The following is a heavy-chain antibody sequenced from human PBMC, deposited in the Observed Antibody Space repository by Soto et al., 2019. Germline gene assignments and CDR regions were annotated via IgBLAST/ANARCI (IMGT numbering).Heavy chain of an antibody. CDR3: AKDKTSNTHYFDY. CDR1: GFTFSIYG. Sequence: PGGSLRISCAAQGFTFSIYGMSWVRQAPGKGLEWVSAISGSGGSTYYADSVKGRFTIARGNSRNTLYLQMNSLRGEDAAVYYCAKDKTSNTHYFDYWGQGTMVTVSS. CDR2: ISGSGGST. D-gene: IGHD4-4*01. V-gene: IGHV3-23*01. J-gene: IGHJ4*02.